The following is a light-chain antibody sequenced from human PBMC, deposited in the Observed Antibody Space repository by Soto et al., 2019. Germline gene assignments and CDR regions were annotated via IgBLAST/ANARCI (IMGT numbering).Light chain of an antibody. Sequence: EIVLTQSPGTLSLSPGERATLSCRASQSVSSSSISWYQQKPGQAPRLLIYGASSRATGIPDRFSGSGSGTDFTLPISRLEAEDFAVYYCQQYDTSPWTFGQATRVDIK. J-gene: IGKJ1*01. CDR3: QQYDTSPWT. V-gene: IGKV3-20*01. CDR1: QSVSSSS. CDR2: GAS.